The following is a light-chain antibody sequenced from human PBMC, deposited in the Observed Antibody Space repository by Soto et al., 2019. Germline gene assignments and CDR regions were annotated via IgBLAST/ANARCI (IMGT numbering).Light chain of an antibody. CDR1: QSISSW. CDR3: QQYNSYPYT. CDR2: DAS. Sequence: DIQMTQSPSTLSASVGDRVTITCRASQSISSWLAWYQQKPGKAPKLLIYDASRLESGVPSRFSGSGSGTEFTLTISSLQPDDVATCYCQQYNSYPYTFGQGTKLEIK. J-gene: IGKJ2*01. V-gene: IGKV1-5*01.